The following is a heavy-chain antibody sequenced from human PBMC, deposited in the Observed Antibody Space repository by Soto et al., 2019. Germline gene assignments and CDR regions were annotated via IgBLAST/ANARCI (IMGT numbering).Heavy chain of an antibody. CDR1: GFTVSTNY. D-gene: IGHD3-10*01. V-gene: IGHV3-53*01. CDR2: FYSGGST. Sequence: EVQLVESGGGLIQAGGSLRLSCEAFGFTVSTNYMSWVRQTPGKGLEWVSVFYSGGSTFYADSVKGRFTISRDNSRNTLYLQMRTLRAEDTAVYYCARGFPSMTYYGVYYFDYWGQGTLVTVSS. J-gene: IGHJ4*02. CDR3: ARGFPSMTYYGVYYFDY.